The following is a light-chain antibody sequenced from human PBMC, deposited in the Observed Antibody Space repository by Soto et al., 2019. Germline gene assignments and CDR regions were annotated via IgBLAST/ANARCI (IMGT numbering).Light chain of an antibody. Sequence: DIQMTQSPASLSASIGDRVTITCQASQGIRNYLNWYQHKPGKAPKLLISDASNLKVGVPSRFSGGGSGAHFTFTISSLQPEDVATYFCQQYDDLPVTFGQGTRLEIK. V-gene: IGKV1-33*01. CDR1: QGIRNY. CDR2: DAS. CDR3: QQYDDLPVT. J-gene: IGKJ5*01.